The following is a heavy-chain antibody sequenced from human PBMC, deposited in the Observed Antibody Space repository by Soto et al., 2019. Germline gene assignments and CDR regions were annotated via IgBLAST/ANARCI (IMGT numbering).Heavy chain of an antibody. CDR1: VYSFTTYW. Sequence: PGESLKISCKASVYSFTTYWIGWVRQMPGRGLEWMAIIYPRDSDHRYSLSFEGHVTISVDKSISTVFLQWSGLKASDSAMYFCARLPRRDGYKFFDYWGQGTRGTVS. J-gene: IGHJ4*02. CDR3: ARLPRRDGYKFFDY. V-gene: IGHV5-51*01. D-gene: IGHD6-25*01. CDR2: IYPRDSDH.